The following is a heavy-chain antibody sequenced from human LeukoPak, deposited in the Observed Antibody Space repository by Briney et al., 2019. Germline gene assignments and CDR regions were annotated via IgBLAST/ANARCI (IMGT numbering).Heavy chain of an antibody. CDR2: IYYSGST. CDR1: GGSISSSSYY. CDR3: ARATRSPGIAAVGGIYDY. J-gene: IGHJ4*02. Sequence: SETLSLTCTVSGGSISSSSYYWGWIRQPPGKGLEWIGSIYYSGSTYYNPSLKNRVTISVDTSKNQFSLKLSSVTAADTAVYYCARATRSPGIAAVGGIYDYWGQGTLVTVSS. D-gene: IGHD6-13*01. V-gene: IGHV4-39*07.